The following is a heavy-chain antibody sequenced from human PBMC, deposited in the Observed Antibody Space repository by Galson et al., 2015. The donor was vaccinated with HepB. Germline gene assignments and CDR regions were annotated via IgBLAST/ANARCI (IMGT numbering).Heavy chain of an antibody. Sequence: SVKVSCKASGGTFSSYTITWVRQAPGQGLEWMGRFIPILDTANYAQKFQGRVTITADKSTTTAYMELSSLRSDDTAFYYCSTEREPRFLDGAEYVQHWGQGTLVTVSS. CDR2: FIPILDTA. V-gene: IGHV1-69*08. CDR3: STEREPRFLDGAEYVQH. D-gene: IGHD5-24*01. J-gene: IGHJ1*01. CDR1: GGTFSSYT.